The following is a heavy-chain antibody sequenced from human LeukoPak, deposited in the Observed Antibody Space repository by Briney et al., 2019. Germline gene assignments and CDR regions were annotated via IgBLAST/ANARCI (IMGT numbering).Heavy chain of an antibody. Sequence: ASVKVSCKTSGYTFTGYYMHWVRQAPGQGLEWMGWINPKSGGTNYAQKFQGRVTMTRDTSISTAYMELSRLRSDDTAVYYCVKKGQADDDGKPDWGQGTLVTVSS. V-gene: IGHV1-2*02. D-gene: IGHD1-1*01. J-gene: IGHJ4*02. CDR3: VKKGQADDDGKPD. CDR2: INPKSGGT. CDR1: GYTFTGYY.